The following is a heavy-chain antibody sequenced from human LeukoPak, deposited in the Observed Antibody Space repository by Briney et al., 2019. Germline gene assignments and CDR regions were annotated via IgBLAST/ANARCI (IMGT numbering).Heavy chain of an antibody. V-gene: IGHV3-48*04. CDR2: ISSSSSTI. Sequence: GGSLRLSCAASGFTFSSYRMIWVRQTPGKGLEWVSSISSSSSTINYADSMRGRFTISRDNAKNSLYLQMNSLRAEDTAVYYCARDRRTYTYYYDRSSSVGYWGQGTLVTVSS. D-gene: IGHD3-22*01. CDR3: ARDRRTYTYYYDRSSSVGY. J-gene: IGHJ4*02. CDR1: GFTFSSYR.